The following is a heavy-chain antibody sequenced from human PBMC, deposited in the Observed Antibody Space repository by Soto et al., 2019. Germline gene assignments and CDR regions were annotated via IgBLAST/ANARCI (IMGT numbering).Heavy chain of an antibody. CDR3: ARDGYYYGSGSWFDY. CDR2: IWYDGSNK. D-gene: IGHD3-10*01. Sequence: QVQLVESGGGVVQPGRSLRLSCAASGFTFSSYGMHWVRQAPGKGLERVAVIWYDGSNKYYADSVKGRFTISRDNSKNTLYLQMNRLRAEDTAVYYCARDGYYYGSGSWFDYWGQGTLVTVSS. V-gene: IGHV3-33*01. CDR1: GFTFSSYG. J-gene: IGHJ4*02.